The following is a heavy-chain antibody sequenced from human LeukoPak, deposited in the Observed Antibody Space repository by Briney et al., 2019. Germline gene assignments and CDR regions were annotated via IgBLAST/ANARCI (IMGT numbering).Heavy chain of an antibody. CDR1: GFTFSTYG. Sequence: PGGSLRLSCAASGFTFSTYGMNCVRQAPGKGLEWVSAISGSGGITYYADSVKGRFTIPRDNSKNTVYLQMNSLRVEDTAVYYCAGSSGWYLAYWGQGTLVIGSS. D-gene: IGHD6-19*01. V-gene: IGHV3-23*01. J-gene: IGHJ4*02. CDR2: ISGSGGIT. CDR3: AGSSGWYLAY.